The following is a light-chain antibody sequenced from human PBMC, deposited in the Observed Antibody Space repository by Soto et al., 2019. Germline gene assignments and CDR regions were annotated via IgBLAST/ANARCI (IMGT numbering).Light chain of an antibody. CDR3: QSYDSSNHPSYV. V-gene: IGLV6-57*03. CDR1: SGSIASNY. CDR2: EDN. J-gene: IGLJ1*01. Sequence: NFMLTQPHSVSESPGKTVTISCTRSSGSIASNYVQWYQQRPGSAPTTVIYEDNQRPSGVPDRFSGSIDSSSNSASLTISGLKTEDEADYYCQSYDSSNHPSYVFGTGTKLTVL.